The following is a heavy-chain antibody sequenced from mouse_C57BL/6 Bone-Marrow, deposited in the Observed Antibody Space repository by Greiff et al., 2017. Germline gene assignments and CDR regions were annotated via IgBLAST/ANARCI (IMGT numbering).Heavy chain of an antibody. CDR1: GYTFTSYW. CDR2: IDPSDSET. V-gene: IGHV1-52*01. Sequence: QVQLQQPGAELVRPGSSVKLSCKASGYTFTSYWMHWVKQRPIQGLEWIGNIDPSDSETHYNQKFKDKATLTVDKSSSTAYMQLSSLTSEDSAVYYCARGGWLLRRDYFDYWGQGTTLTVSS. CDR3: ARGGWLLRRDYFDY. J-gene: IGHJ2*01. D-gene: IGHD2-3*01.